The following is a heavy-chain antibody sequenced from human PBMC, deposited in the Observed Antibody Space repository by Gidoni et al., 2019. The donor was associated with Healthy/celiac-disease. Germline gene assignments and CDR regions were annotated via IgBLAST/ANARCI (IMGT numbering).Heavy chain of an antibody. CDR2: ISYDGSNK. J-gene: IGHJ6*02. CDR3: ARDQGLCCDFWSGYYSGSGMDV. CDR1: GFTCSSYA. V-gene: IGHV3-30*04. Sequence: QVQLVESGGGVVQPGRSLRLSCAASGFTCSSYAMHWVRQAPGKGLEWVAVISYDGSNKYYADSVKGRFTISRDNSKNTLYLQMNSLRAEDTAVYYCARDQGLCCDFWSGYYSGSGMDVWGQGTTVTVSS. D-gene: IGHD3-3*01.